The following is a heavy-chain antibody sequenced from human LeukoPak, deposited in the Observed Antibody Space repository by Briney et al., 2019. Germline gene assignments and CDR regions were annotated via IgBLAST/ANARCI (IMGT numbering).Heavy chain of an antibody. Sequence: PGGSLRLSCAASGFTFSSYAMHWVRQAPGKGLEWVAVISYDGSNKYYADSVKGRFTISRDNSKNTLYLQMNSLRAEDTAVYYCAREFSSSWYAIHYYYYYMDVWGKGTTVTVSS. CDR1: GFTFSSYA. CDR3: AREFSSSWYAIHYYYYYMDV. V-gene: IGHV3-30*04. D-gene: IGHD6-13*01. J-gene: IGHJ6*03. CDR2: ISYDGSNK.